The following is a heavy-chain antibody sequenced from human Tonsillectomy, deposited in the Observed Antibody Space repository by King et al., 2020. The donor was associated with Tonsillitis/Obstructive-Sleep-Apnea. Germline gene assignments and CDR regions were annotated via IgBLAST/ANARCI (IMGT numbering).Heavy chain of an antibody. CDR3: TRRRSSRLFPDCFDM. CDR1: GFTFGDYA. D-gene: IGHD2-15*01. Sequence: VQLVESGGGLVQPGRSLRLSCTASGFTFGDYAMSWVRQAPGKGLEWVGFITSKAFGGTTESAASVKGRFTISRDDSKRIAYLQMNSLKTRDTAVYYRTRRRSSRLFPDCFDMGGQGTMVTVPS. CDR2: ITSKAFGGTT. J-gene: IGHJ3*02. V-gene: IGHV3-49*04.